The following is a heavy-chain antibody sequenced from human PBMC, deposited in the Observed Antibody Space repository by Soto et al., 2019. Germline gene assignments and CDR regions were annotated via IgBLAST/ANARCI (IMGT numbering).Heavy chain of an antibody. D-gene: IGHD1-26*01. CDR1: GGSISSGGYY. CDR3: ARALSGRHGGNSYYFDY. Sequence: QVQLQESGPGLVKPSQTLSLTCTVSGGSISSGGYYWSWIRQHPGKGLEWIGYIYYSGSTYYNPSLKSRVTLSVDTSKNQCSLKLSSVTAADTAVYSCARALSGRHGGNSYYFDYWGQGTLVTVSS. CDR2: IYYSGST. V-gene: IGHV4-31*03. J-gene: IGHJ4*02.